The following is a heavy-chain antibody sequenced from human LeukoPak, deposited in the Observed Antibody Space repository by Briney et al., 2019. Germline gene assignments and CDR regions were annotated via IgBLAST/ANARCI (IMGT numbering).Heavy chain of an antibody. D-gene: IGHD4-17*01. Sequence: GASVKVSCKASGGTFSSYAISWVRQAPGQGLEWMGGIIPIFGTANYAQKFQGRVTITTDESTSTAYMELSNLRSEDTAVYYCARNNDYGDYGQPTSYYFDYWGQGTLVTVSS. V-gene: IGHV1-69*05. CDR1: GGTFSSYA. CDR3: ARNNDYGDYGQPTSYYFDY. CDR2: IIPIFGTA. J-gene: IGHJ4*02.